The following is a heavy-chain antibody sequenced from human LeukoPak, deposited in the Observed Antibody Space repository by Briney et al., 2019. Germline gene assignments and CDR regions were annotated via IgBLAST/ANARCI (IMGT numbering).Heavy chain of an antibody. Sequence: GGSLRLSCAASGFTYSSYWMSWVRQAPGKGLEWVANIKQDGSEKYYVDSVKGRFTISRDNAKNSLYLQMNSLRAEDTAVYYCAREGDYYGSGSSFLWGQGTLVTVSS. CDR2: IKQDGSEK. D-gene: IGHD3-10*01. CDR3: AREGDYYGSGSSFL. J-gene: IGHJ4*02. V-gene: IGHV3-7*01. CDR1: GFTYSSYW.